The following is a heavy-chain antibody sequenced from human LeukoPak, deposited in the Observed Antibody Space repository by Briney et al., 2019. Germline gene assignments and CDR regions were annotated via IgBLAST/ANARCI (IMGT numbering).Heavy chain of an antibody. CDR2: IYYSGST. CDR1: GGSISSYY. D-gene: IGHD3-10*01. J-gene: IGHJ4*02. V-gene: IGHV4-59*01. Sequence: SETLSLTCTVSGGSISSYYWSWIRQPPGKGLEWIGYIYYSGSTNYNPSLKSRVTISVDTSKNQFSLKLSSVTAADTAVYYCAREHGSGTVVDYWGQGTLVTVSS. CDR3: AREHGSGTVVDY.